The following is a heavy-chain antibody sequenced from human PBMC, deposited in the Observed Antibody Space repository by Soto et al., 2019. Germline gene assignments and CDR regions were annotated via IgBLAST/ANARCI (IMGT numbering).Heavy chain of an antibody. CDR3: ARGGGYSYGGVDY. V-gene: IGHV1-46*01. Sequence: QVQLVQSGAEVKKPGASVKVSCKASGYTFTSYYMHWVRQAPGQGLEWMGIINPSGGSTTYAQKFQGRVTLTRATSTSTVYMELSSLRSESTDVYYCARGGGYSYGGVDYWGQGTLVTVSS. J-gene: IGHJ4*02. CDR1: GYTFTSYY. CDR2: INPSGGST. D-gene: IGHD5-18*01.